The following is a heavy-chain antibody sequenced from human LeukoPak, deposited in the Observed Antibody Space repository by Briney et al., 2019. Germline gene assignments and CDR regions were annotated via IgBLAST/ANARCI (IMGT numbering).Heavy chain of an antibody. J-gene: IGHJ4*02. CDR1: RSTFSRYW. Sequence: GGSLRLSCAASRSTFSRYWMHWVRQAPGKGLVWVSRVKSDGSDTIYADPVKGRFTISRDNAKNTLYLQMDSLRAEATAVYYCTTGIGNYYYYWGQGTLVTVAS. D-gene: IGHD3-10*01. V-gene: IGHV3-74*01. CDR3: TTGIGNYYYY. CDR2: VKSDGSDT.